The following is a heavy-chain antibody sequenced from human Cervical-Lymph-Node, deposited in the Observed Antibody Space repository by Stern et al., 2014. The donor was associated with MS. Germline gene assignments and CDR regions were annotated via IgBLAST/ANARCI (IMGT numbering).Heavy chain of an antibody. J-gene: IGHJ4*02. CDR2: IFPGGADI. Sequence: EMQLVESGPEVKRPGESLKISCQASGYTFTSYWIGWVRQMPGKGLEWIAIIFPGGADIRYSPYFQGQVTISADKSSSTAYFQWNNLKASYTAIYYCARQRYFDYWGQGTLVTVSS. V-gene: IGHV5-51*01. CDR3: ARQRYFDY. CDR1: GYTFTSYW.